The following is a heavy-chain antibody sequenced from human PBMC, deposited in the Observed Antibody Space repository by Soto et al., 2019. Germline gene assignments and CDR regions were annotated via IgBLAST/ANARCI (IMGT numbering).Heavy chain of an antibody. CDR1: GFLFSGYA. D-gene: IGHD6-6*01. CDR3: ARGRGLAARPQHLDH. Sequence: QVQLVESGGGVVQPGGSLRLSCATSGFLFSGYAMHWVRQTPGKGLEWVAVISYDGKEKYYADSAEGRFTISRESSGVTLYLQMSSLRVEDTALYYCARGRGLAARPQHLDHWGQGTLVTVSS. CDR2: ISYDGKEK. J-gene: IGHJ4*02. V-gene: IGHV3-30*04.